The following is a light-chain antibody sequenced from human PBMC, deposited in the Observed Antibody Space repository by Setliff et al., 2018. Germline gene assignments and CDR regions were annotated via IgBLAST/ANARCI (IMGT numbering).Light chain of an antibody. CDR1: SSDVGRYDH. Sequence: QSALTQPHSVSGSPGQSVTISCTGTSSDVGRYDHVSWYQQHPGKAPKLMIYDVNERPSGVPDRFSGSKSGNTASLTISGLQAEDEADYYCSSYTSSSTRVFGTGTKGTVL. CDR2: DVN. J-gene: IGLJ1*01. CDR3: SSYTSSSTRV. V-gene: IGLV2-11*01.